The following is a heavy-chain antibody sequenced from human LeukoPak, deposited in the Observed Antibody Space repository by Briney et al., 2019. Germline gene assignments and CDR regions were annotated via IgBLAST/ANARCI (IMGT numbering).Heavy chain of an antibody. J-gene: IGHJ4*02. CDR1: RFTFSSYW. Sequence: PGESLTLSCAVSRFTFSSYWMSWPRQPPGKGLEGVADIKQDGREKYYVDSVKGRFTISRDNAKNSLYLEMNSLRAEDSGVFHCGRRKYGGRYADFDYWGQGTLVTVSS. CDR2: IKQDGREK. V-gene: IGHV3-7*01. CDR3: GRRKYGGRYADFDY. D-gene: IGHD1-26*01.